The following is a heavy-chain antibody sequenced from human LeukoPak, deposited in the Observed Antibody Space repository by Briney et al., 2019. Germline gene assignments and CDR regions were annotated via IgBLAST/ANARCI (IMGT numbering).Heavy chain of an antibody. CDR3: AHRSTSPKVDGSGYFVHGFDY. V-gene: IGHV2-5*02. J-gene: IGHJ4*02. CDR2: IYWDNDQ. Sequence: KASGPTLVKPTQTLTLTCSFSGFSLNTSGVAVGWIRQPPGKALEWLALIYWDNDQRFSPSLNSRLTITKDTSKSQVVLTMTNMDPVDTARYYCAHRSTSPKVDGSGYFVHGFDYWGQGTLVTVSS. D-gene: IGHD3-22*01. CDR1: GFSLNTSGVA.